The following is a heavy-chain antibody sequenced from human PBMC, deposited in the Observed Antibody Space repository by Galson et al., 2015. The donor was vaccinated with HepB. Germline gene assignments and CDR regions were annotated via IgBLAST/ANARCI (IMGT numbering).Heavy chain of an antibody. V-gene: IGHV1-18*01. CDR1: GYTFTSYG. CDR3: ARRTESWGSSWLKNWFDP. J-gene: IGHJ5*02. Sequence: SVKVSCKASGYTFTSYGISWVRQAPGQGLEWMGWISAYNGNTNYAQKLQGRVTMTTDTSTSTAYMELRSLRSDDTAVYYCARRTESWGSSWLKNWFDPWGQGTLVTVSS. D-gene: IGHD6-13*01. CDR2: ISAYNGNT.